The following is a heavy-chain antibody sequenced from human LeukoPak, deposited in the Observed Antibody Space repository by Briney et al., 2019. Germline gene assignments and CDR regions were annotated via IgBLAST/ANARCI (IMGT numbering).Heavy chain of an antibody. CDR2: ISYDGSNK. J-gene: IGHJ4*02. Sequence: GGSLRLSCAASGFTFSSYATHWVRQAPGKGLEWVAVISYDGSNKYYADSVKGRFTISRDNSKNTLYLQMNSLRAEDTAVYYCARDRDVTMVRGVIAYWGQGTLVTVSS. CDR3: ARDRDVTMVRGVIAY. V-gene: IGHV3-30-3*01. D-gene: IGHD3-10*01. CDR1: GFTFSSYA.